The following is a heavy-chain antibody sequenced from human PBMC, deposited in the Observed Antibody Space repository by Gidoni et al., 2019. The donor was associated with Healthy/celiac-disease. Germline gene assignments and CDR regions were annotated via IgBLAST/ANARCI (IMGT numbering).Heavy chain of an antibody. CDR2: INHSGST. D-gene: IGHD6-19*01. CDR1: GGSFSGYY. CDR3: ARGGKQWLVPHYFDY. Sequence: QVQLQQWGAGLLKPSETLSLTCAVYGGSFSGYYWSWIRQPPGKGLEWIGEINHSGSTNYNPSLKSRVTISVDTSKNQFSLKLSSVTAADTAVYYCARGGKQWLVPHYFDYWGQGTLVTVSS. V-gene: IGHV4-34*01. J-gene: IGHJ4*02.